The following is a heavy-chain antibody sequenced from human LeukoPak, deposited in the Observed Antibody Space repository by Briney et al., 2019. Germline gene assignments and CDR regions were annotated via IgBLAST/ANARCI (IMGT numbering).Heavy chain of an antibody. CDR2: INHSGST. CDR3: ARGSSPDN. CDR1: GGSFSGYY. Sequence: SETLSLTCAVYGGSFSGYYWSWIRQPPGKGLEWIGEINHSGSTNYNPSLKSRVTISVDTSKNQFSLKLSSVTAADTAVYYCARGSSPDNRGQGTLVTVSS. D-gene: IGHD1-14*01. V-gene: IGHV4-34*01. J-gene: IGHJ4*02.